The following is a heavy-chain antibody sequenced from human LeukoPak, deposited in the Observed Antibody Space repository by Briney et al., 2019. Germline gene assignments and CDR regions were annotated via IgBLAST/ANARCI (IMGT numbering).Heavy chain of an antibody. V-gene: IGHV1-46*01. CDR3: ARGSGTSNYLIEY. CDR2: INSSGGIT. D-gene: IGHD5-24*01. Sequence: ASVKVSCKASGYTFTIYYMHWVRQAPGQGLEWMGIINSSGGITSFVQKFQGRVAMTRDTSTSTVYMELSSLRSEDTAVYYCARGSGTSNYLIEYWGQGTLVTVSS. J-gene: IGHJ4*02. CDR1: GYTFTIYY.